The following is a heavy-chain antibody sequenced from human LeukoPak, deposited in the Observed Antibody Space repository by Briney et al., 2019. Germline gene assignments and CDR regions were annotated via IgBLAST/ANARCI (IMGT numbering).Heavy chain of an antibody. CDR3: ARAAYSGGYHSDY. V-gene: IGHV4-34*01. Sequence: SETLSLTCAVYGGSFSGYYWSWIRQPPGKGLEWIGEINHSGSTNYNPSLKSRVTISVDTSKNQFSLKLSSVTAADTAVYYCARAAYSGGYHSDYWAREPWSPSPQ. CDR2: INHSGST. D-gene: IGHD1-26*01. CDR1: GGSFSGYY. J-gene: IGHJ4*02.